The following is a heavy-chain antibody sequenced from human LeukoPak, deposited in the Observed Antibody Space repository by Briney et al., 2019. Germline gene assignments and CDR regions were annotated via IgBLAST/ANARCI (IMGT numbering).Heavy chain of an antibody. CDR3: ARRNDFDI. CDR2: IYSSETT. Sequence: PSETLSLICTVSGGSLSSYYWSWIRQPPGKGLEWIGYIYSSETTNYKPSLKSRVTISVDTSKNQFSLKLTSVTAADTAIYYCARRNDFDIWGQGTMVTVSS. J-gene: IGHJ3*02. V-gene: IGHV4-4*08. CDR1: GGSLSSYY.